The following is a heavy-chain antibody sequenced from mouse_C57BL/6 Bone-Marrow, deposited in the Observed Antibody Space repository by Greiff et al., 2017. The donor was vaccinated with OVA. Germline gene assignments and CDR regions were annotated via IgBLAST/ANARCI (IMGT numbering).Heavy chain of an antibody. Sequence: EVKLMESGGGLVKPGGSLKLSCAASGFTFSSYAMSWVRQTPEKRLEWVATISDGGSYTYYPDNVKDRFTISRDNAKNNLYLQMSHLKSEDTAMYYCARVDYYGMGFAYWGQGTLVTVSA. V-gene: IGHV5-4*03. J-gene: IGHJ3*01. D-gene: IGHD1-1*01. CDR3: ARVDYYGMGFAY. CDR1: GFTFSSYA. CDR2: ISDGGSYT.